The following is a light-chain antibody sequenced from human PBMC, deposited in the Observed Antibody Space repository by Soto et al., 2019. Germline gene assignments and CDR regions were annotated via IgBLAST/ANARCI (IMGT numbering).Light chain of an antibody. CDR3: KSYAVSNTYV. J-gene: IGLJ1*01. Sequence: QSVLTQPPSASGSPGQSVTISCTGTKNDIGVYDFVSWYQHHPGKAFRLIFYEVVQRPSGVPDRFSGSKSGNTASLTVSGLPAADEADYFCKSYAVSNTYVFGSGTKVT. CDR1: KNDIGVYDF. CDR2: EVV. V-gene: IGLV2-8*01.